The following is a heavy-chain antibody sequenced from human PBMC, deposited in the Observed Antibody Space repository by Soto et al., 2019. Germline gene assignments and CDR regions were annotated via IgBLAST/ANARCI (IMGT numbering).Heavy chain of an antibody. D-gene: IGHD1-26*01. CDR2: INEDGSQT. V-gene: IGHV3-7*01. CDR1: GFSFSNSW. CDR3: SWSLNY. Sequence: EVRLVESGGGLVQRGGSLRLSCAASGFSFSNSWMDWVRQAPGKGLEWVANINEDGSQTYHVDSVKGRFTVSRDNAENSMYLQMNSLRVEDTAVYYCSWSLNYWGQGVLVTVSS. J-gene: IGHJ4*02.